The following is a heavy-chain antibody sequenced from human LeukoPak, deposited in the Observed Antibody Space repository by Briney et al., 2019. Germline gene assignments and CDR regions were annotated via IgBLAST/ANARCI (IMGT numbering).Heavy chain of an antibody. CDR1: GYTFTSYY. CDR2: INPSGGST. CDR3: ARGSRGWYFDEWH. J-gene: IGHJ4*02. D-gene: IGHD6-19*01. Sequence: ASVKVSCKAPGYTFTSYYMHWVRQAPGQGLEWMGIINPSGGSTSYAQKFQGRVTMTKNTSISTAYMELSSLRSKDTAVYYCARGSRGWYFDEWHWGQGTLVTVSS. V-gene: IGHV1-46*01.